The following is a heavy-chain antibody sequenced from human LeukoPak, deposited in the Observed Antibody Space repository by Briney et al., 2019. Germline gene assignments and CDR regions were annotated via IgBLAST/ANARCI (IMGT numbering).Heavy chain of an antibody. Sequence: TSETLSLTCTVSGGSISSSSYYWGWIRQPPGKGLEWIGSIYYSGSTYYNPSLKSRVTISVDTSKDQFSLKLTSVTAADTAVYYCARPPGIAAAWFDPWGQGTLVTVSS. D-gene: IGHD6-13*01. CDR2: IYYSGST. J-gene: IGHJ5*02. CDR1: GGSISSSSYY. CDR3: ARPPGIAAAWFDP. V-gene: IGHV4-39*01.